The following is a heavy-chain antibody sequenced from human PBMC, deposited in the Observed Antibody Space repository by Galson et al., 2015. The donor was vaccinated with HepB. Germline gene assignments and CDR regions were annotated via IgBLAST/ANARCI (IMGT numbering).Heavy chain of an antibody. CDR2: ISGNNGNT. Sequence: SVKVSCKASGYTFNSYGISWVRQAPGQGLEWMGWISGNNGNTDYERKLQGRVSMTTDTSTSTAYMELRSLRSDDTALYYCAREGRYFDWVWSQAFDIWGQGTMVTVSS. CDR1: GYTFNSYG. D-gene: IGHD3-9*01. V-gene: IGHV1-18*04. CDR3: AREGRYFDWVWSQAFDI. J-gene: IGHJ3*02.